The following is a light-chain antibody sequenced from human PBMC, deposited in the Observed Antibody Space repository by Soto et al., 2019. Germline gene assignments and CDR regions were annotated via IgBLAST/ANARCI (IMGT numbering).Light chain of an antibody. J-gene: IGKJ4*01. CDR1: HSVDSNF. CDR2: RSS. CDR3: QEYDNSRGLT. V-gene: IGKV3-20*01. Sequence: EIALTQSPGTLPLSPGERATLSCRPSHSVDSNFLAWYQQRPGQAPRLLIYRSSIRATGIPDRFSGSASDTDFTLTIRRLEPEDFAVYYCQEYDNSRGLTFGGGTKVDIK.